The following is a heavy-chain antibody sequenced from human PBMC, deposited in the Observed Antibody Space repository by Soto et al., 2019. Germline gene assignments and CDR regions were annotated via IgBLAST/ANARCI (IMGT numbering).Heavy chain of an antibody. Sequence: PSETLSLTCTVSGGSISSSGYYWGWIRHPPGKGLEWIGSTYYSGSTSYNPSLKSRVTMSVDTSKNQLSLKLSSVTAADTAVYYCARDRGYSGYDWGKGTLVTVSS. J-gene: IGHJ4*02. CDR3: ARDRGYSGYD. D-gene: IGHD5-12*01. V-gene: IGHV4-39*02. CDR1: GGSISSSGYY. CDR2: TYYSGST.